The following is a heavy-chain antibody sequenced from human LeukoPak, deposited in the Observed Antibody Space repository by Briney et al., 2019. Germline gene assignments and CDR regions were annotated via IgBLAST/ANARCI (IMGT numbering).Heavy chain of an antibody. CDR2: ISSSSSYI. Sequence: PGGSLRLSCAASGFTFSSYSMNWVRQAPGKGLEWVSSISSSSSYIYYADSVKGRFTISRDNAKNSLYLQMNSLRAEDTAVYYCAKPSPRITMFDGEFDYWGQGTLVTVSS. D-gene: IGHD3-10*02. V-gene: IGHV3-21*01. J-gene: IGHJ4*02. CDR3: AKPSPRITMFDGEFDY. CDR1: GFTFSSYS.